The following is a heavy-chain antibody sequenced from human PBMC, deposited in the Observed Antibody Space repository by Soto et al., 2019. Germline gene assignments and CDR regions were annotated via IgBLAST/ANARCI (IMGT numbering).Heavy chain of an antibody. CDR1: GGSISSSSYY. Sequence: SETLSLTCTVSGGSISSSSYYWGWIRQPPGKGLEWIGYIYYSGSTNYNPSLKSRVTISVDTSKNQFSLKLSSVTAADTAVYYCAREPNSYFDYWGQGTLVTVSS. J-gene: IGHJ4*02. V-gene: IGHV4-61*01. D-gene: IGHD1-1*01. CDR2: IYYSGST. CDR3: AREPNSYFDY.